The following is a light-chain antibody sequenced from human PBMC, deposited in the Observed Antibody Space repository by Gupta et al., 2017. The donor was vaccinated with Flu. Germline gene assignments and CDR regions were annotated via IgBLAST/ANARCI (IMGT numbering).Light chain of an antibody. J-gene: IGLJ2*01. V-gene: IGLV1-44*01. CDR3: AALDDSLNGPV. Sequence: QSVLTQPPSASGTHGQRVTISCSGSNSNIGSNSVNWYQQFPRTAPRLLIYSNNRRPSGVPDRFSGSKSGTSASLAVSGLQSEDEADYYCAALDDSLNGPVFGGGTRVTVL. CDR2: SNN. CDR1: NSNIGSNS.